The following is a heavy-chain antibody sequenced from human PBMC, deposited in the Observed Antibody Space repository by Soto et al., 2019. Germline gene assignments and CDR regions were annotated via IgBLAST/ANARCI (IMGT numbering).Heavy chain of an antibody. D-gene: IGHD6-19*01. Sequence: QVQLVQSGAEVKKPGSSVKVSCKASGGTFSSYAISWVRQAPGQGLEWMGGSIPIFGTANYAQKFQGRVTITADESTSTAYMELSSLRSEDTAVYYCARHLQTVISSGWYGGDYYYYGMDVWGQGTTVTVSS. J-gene: IGHJ6*02. CDR2: SIPIFGTA. CDR3: ARHLQTVISSGWYGGDYYYYGMDV. V-gene: IGHV1-69*01. CDR1: GGTFSSYA.